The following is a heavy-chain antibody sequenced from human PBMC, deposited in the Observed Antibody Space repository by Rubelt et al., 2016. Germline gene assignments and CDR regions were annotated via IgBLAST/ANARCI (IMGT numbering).Heavy chain of an antibody. D-gene: IGHD4-23*01. CDR1: GFTFSGSA. J-gene: IGHJ4*02. Sequence: EVQLVESGGGLVQPGGSLKLSCAASGFTFSGSAMHWVRQASGKGLEWVGRIRSKANSYATAYAASVKGRFTISRDDSKNTAYLQMNSLKTEDTAVYYCTRLAGYGGNVYWGQGTLVTVSS. V-gene: IGHV3-73*01. CDR3: TRLAGYGGNVY. CDR2: IRSKANSYAT.